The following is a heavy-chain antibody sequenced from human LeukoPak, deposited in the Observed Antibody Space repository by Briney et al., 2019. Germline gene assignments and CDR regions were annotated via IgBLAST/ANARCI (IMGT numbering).Heavy chain of an antibody. Sequence: SETLSLTCTVSGGSISSGDYYWSWIRQPPGKGLEWIGYIYYSGSTYYNPSLKSRVTISVDTSKNQFSLKLSSVTAADTAVYYCARLGGPRPSGMDVWGQGTTVTVSS. CDR1: GGSISSGDYY. D-gene: IGHD3-16*01. CDR2: IYYSGST. CDR3: ARLGGPRPSGMDV. J-gene: IGHJ6*02. V-gene: IGHV4-30-4*01.